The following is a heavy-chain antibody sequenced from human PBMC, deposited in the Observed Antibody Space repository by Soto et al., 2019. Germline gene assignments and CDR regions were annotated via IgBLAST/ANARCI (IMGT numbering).Heavy chain of an antibody. D-gene: IGHD5-12*01. CDR3: AKGGTYHIGDFDS. CDR1: GFTFNIYT. J-gene: IGHJ4*02. CDR2: IGARGSDT. V-gene: IGHV3-23*01. Sequence: EVQLLESGGGLVQPGGSLRLSCAASGFTFNIYTMSWVRQAPGKGLEWVSGIGARGSDTYFPDSVKGRFTIPRDNAMDMVYLQMNSLRAEDTAVYFCAKGGTYHIGDFDSWGQGTLVTVSS.